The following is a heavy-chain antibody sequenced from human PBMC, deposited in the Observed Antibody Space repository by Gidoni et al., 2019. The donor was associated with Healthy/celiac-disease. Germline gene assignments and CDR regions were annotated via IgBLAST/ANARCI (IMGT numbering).Heavy chain of an antibody. CDR1: GYTFTSYA. D-gene: IGHD3-22*01. CDR2: INAGNGNT. J-gene: IGHJ4*02. V-gene: IGHV1-3*01. Sequence: QVQLVQSGAEVKKPGASVKVSCKASGYTFTSYARHWVRQAPGQRLEWMGWINAGNGNTKYSQQFQGRFTITRDTSASTAYMELSSLRSEDTAVYYCARDLGVYDPDSPFDYWGQGTLVTVSS. CDR3: ARDLGVYDPDSPFDY.